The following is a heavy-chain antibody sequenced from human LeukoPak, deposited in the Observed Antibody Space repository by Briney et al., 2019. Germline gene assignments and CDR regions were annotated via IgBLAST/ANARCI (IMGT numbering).Heavy chain of an antibody. CDR1: GFTVSSNY. CDR2: IYSDGGT. D-gene: IGHD3-22*01. V-gene: IGHV3-53*01. CDR3: ARGRRDTSGSGSFDC. Sequence: GGSLRLSSAASGFTVSSNYMTWVRQAPGKGLEWVSVIYSDGGTYYADSVKGRFTISRDNSKNTLYLQMNSLRDEDTAVYYCARGRRDTSGSGSFDCWGQGTLVTVSS. J-gene: IGHJ4*02.